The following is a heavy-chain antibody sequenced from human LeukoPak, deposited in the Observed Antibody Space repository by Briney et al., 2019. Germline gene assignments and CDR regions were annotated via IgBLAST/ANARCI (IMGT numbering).Heavy chain of an antibody. CDR3: ARGSSGWSFDY. J-gene: IGHJ4*02. V-gene: IGHV1-69*01. Sequence: GSPVEASCKASGGTFSSYAISWVRQAPGHGPEWMGGILPIFGTANYAQKFQGRVTITADESTSTAYMELSSLRSEDTAVYYCARGSSGWSFDYWGQGTLVTVSS. CDR2: ILPIFGTA. CDR1: GGTFSSYA. D-gene: IGHD6-19*01.